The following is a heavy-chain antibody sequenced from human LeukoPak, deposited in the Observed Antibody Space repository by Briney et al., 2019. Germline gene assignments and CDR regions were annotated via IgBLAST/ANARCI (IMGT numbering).Heavy chain of an antibody. CDR3: AKRASGSGTSLYYFDY. CDR2: ISNSGGST. D-gene: IGHD3-10*01. Sequence: GGSLRLSCAASGFTFSSYAMSWVRQPPGKGLEWVSVISNSGGSTFYADSVKGRFTISRDNSKNTLYLQMNSLRAEDTAVYYCAKRASGSGTSLYYFDYWGQGTLATVSS. J-gene: IGHJ4*02. V-gene: IGHV3-23*01. CDR1: GFTFSSYA.